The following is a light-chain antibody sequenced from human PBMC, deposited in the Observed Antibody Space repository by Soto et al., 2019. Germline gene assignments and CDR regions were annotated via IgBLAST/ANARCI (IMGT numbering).Light chain of an antibody. CDR3: QQSDISPLT. CDR1: PSVLYSANNRNY. V-gene: IGKV4-1*01. Sequence: DSVITHSPDALAVSLRQGPTITCESSPSVLYSANNRNYLGWYQQKPGQPPKLLINWASTRESGVPDRFSGSGSGTDFTLTINSLKAEDVAVYYCQQSDISPLTFGGGTKVDNK. CDR2: WAS. J-gene: IGKJ4*01.